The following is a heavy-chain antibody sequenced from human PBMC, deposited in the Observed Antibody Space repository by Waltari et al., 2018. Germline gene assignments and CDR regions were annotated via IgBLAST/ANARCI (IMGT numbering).Heavy chain of an antibody. CDR2: INPYNGDT. J-gene: IGHJ5*02. CDR1: GYSSTTSD. CDR3: ARNAAAAGHYWFDP. V-gene: IGHV1-8*01. D-gene: IGHD6-25*01. Sequence: QVQLVQSGVEVKKPGASVKVSCQTSGYSSTTSDINWVRQATGQGLEWMGWINPYNGDTAYAPKFQGRVTFTSNTSISTVYMEINSLSPEDTALYYCARNAAAAGHYWFDPWGQGTLVTVSS.